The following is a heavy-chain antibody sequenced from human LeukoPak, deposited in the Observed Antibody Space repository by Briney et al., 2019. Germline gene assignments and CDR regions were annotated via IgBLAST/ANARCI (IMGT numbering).Heavy chain of an antibody. J-gene: IGHJ4*02. CDR3: ARDGRVGSYGPTLAYYFDY. D-gene: IGHD5-18*01. V-gene: IGHV3-21*01. CDR1: GITFSNYA. Sequence: GGSLRLSCAASGITFSNYAMSWVRQAPGKGLEWVSSISSSSSYIYYADSVKGRFTISRDNAKNSLYLQMNSLRAEDTAVYYCARDGRVGSYGPTLAYYFDYWGQGTLVTVSS. CDR2: ISSSSSYI.